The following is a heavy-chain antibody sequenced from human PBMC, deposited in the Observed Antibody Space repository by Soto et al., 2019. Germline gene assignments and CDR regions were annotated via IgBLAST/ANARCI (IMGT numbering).Heavy chain of an antibody. J-gene: IGHJ6*02. CDR1: GYTFTGYY. Sequence: ASVKVSCKASGYTFTGYYMHWVRQAPGQGLEWMGWINPNSGGTNYAQKFQGWVTMTRDTSISTAYMELSRLRSDDTAVYYCASVRRSSSDYYYDMDVWGQGTTVTVSS. CDR2: INPNSGGT. CDR3: ASVRRSSSDYYYDMDV. V-gene: IGHV1-2*04. D-gene: IGHD6-6*01.